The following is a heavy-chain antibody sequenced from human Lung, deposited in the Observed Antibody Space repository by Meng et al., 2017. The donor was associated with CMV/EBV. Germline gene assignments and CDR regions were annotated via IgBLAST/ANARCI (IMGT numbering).Heavy chain of an antibody. CDR1: GFTFGSYW. V-gene: IGHV3-74*01. Sequence: GGSXRLSCAASGFTFGSYWMHGVRQAPGWVLGWVSRIRFDGNGIGYADSVRGRFTISRDNAKNTVYMEMNSLRAKDTAVYYCTRGWRNAFDIWGQGTMVTVSS. CDR2: IRFDGNGI. CDR3: TRGWRNAFDI. J-gene: IGHJ3*02.